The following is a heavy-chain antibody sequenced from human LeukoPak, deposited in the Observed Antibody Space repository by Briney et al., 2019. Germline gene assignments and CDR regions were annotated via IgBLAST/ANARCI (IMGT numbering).Heavy chain of an antibody. J-gene: IGHJ4*02. Sequence: PSETLSLTCTVSGGSISSYYWSWIRQPPGKGLEWIGYIYTSGRTNYNPSLKSRVTISVDTSKNQFSLKLSSVTAADTAVYYCARRVWRGYYFDIWGQGTLVTVSS. CDR2: IYTSGRT. CDR3: ARRVWRGYYFDI. D-gene: IGHD3-3*01. V-gene: IGHV4-4*09. CDR1: GGSISSYY.